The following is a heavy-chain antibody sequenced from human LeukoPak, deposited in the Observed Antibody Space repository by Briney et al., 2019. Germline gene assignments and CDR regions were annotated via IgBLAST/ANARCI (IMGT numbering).Heavy chain of an antibody. V-gene: IGHV1-2*06. CDR1: GYTFTPYY. D-gene: IGHD6-13*01. Sequence: GASVKVSCKASGYTFTPYYIHWVRQAPGHAPEWMGRILANNGDTSYAQKFHGRATMTRETLGSTAYLELSRLTSDDTAIYYGAGVSTAGTNYYYMDVWGKGTAVTVSS. J-gene: IGHJ6*03. CDR3: AGVSTAGTNYYYMDV. CDR2: ILANNGDT.